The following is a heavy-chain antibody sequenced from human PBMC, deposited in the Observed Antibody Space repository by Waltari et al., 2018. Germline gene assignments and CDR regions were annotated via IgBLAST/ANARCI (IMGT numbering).Heavy chain of an antibody. CDR1: GYSFTSYW. Sequence: EVQLVQSGAEVKKPGESLKISCKGSGYSFTSYWIGWLRQMPGKGLEWMGIIYPGDSDTRYSPSSQGQVTISADKSISTAYLQWSSLKASDTAMYYCARQWRGIAAAGTVLYWGQGTLVTVSS. CDR3: ARQWRGIAAAGTVLY. D-gene: IGHD6-13*01. CDR2: IYPGDSDT. V-gene: IGHV5-51*01. J-gene: IGHJ4*02.